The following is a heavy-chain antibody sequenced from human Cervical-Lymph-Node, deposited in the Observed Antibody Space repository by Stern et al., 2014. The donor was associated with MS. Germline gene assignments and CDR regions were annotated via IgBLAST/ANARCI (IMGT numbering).Heavy chain of an antibody. Sequence: EDQLVESGGGLVKPGGSLRLSCSASGFAFNAYSLNWVRQAPGKGLEWVASISSSSTNIYYADSVKGRFTISRDNAKNSLYLQMNSLRVEDTAVYYCARAWGPGITMIVAVRIDYWGQGTLVTVSS. CDR2: ISSSSTNI. CDR1: GFAFNAYS. CDR3: ARAWGPGITMIVAVRIDY. V-gene: IGHV3-21*01. J-gene: IGHJ4*02. D-gene: IGHD3-22*01.